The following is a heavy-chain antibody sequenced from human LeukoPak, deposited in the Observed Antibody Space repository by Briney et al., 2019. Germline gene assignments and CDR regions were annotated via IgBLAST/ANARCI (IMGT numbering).Heavy chain of an antibody. V-gene: IGHV1-69*05. CDR2: IIPIFGTA. CDR3: ARDHLRVWQLAHY. CDR1: GGTFSSYA. Sequence: GASVKVSCKASGGTFSSYAISWVRQAPGQGLEWMGRIIPIFGTANYAQKFQGRVTMTTDTSTSTAYMELRSLRSDDTAVYYCARDHLRVWQLAHYWGQGTLVTVSS. D-gene: IGHD6-6*01. J-gene: IGHJ4*02.